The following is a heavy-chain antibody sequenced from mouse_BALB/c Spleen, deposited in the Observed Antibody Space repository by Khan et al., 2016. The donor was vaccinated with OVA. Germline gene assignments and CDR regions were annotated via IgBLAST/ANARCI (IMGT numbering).Heavy chain of an antibody. CDR2: SLPGSGSR. CDR1: GYTFSGYW. V-gene: IGHV1-9*01. CDR3: ARVNYGSRDYFDY. Sequence: VQLQQSGAELMKPGASVKISCKATGYTFSGYWLEWVKQRPGHGLEWIGESLPGSGSRNYNEKFKGKATFTADISSKTTYMQLSSLTSEDYAVYYCARVNYGSRDYFDYWGQGTTLTVSS. J-gene: IGHJ2*01. D-gene: IGHD1-1*01.